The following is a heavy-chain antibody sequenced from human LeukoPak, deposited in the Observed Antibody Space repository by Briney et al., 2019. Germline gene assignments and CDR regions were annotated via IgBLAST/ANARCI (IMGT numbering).Heavy chain of an antibody. CDR1: GGSFSGYY. D-gene: IGHD3-22*01. J-gene: IGHJ4*02. CDR2: INDRGST. Sequence: SETLSLTCAVYGGSFSGYYWSWIRQPPGKGLEWIGEINDRGSTNYNPSLKSRVTISVDTSKNQFSLKLSSVTAADTAVYYCARAGGYDSSGYYPLPDYWGQGTLVTASS. CDR3: ARAGGYDSSGYYPLPDY. V-gene: IGHV4-34*01.